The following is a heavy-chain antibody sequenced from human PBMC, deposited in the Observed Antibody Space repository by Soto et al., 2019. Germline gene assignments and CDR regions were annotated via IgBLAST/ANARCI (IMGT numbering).Heavy chain of an antibody. CDR3: ARGGGYSYGSNDY. D-gene: IGHD5-18*01. Sequence: EVQLVESGGALVQPGGSLRLSCAASGFTFSSYWMHWVRQAPGKGLVWVSRINSDGSSTSYADSVKGRFTISRDNAKNTLDLQMNSLRAEDTAVYYCARGGGYSYGSNDYWGQGTLVAVSS. V-gene: IGHV3-74*01. J-gene: IGHJ4*02. CDR1: GFTFSSYW. CDR2: INSDGSST.